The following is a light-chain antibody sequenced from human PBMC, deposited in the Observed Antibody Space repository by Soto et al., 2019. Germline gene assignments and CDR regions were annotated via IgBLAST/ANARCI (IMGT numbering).Light chain of an antibody. CDR1: QSISSW. V-gene: IGKV1-5*03. Sequence: DIQMTQSPSTLSASVGDRVTITCRASQSISSWLAWYQQKPGNAPKLLVYKASSLESGAASRFSGSGSGTEIPRANGSLQPDDLATSYCQQYNTYPTFGQGTKVEIK. J-gene: IGKJ1*01. CDR2: KAS. CDR3: QQYNTYPT.